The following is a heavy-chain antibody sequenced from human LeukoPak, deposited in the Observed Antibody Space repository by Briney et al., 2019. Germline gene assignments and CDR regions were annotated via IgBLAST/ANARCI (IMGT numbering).Heavy chain of an antibody. CDR3: ARVLGTGYDILTGYYSDYYYYGMDV. J-gene: IGHJ6*02. CDR2: IKQDGSEK. V-gene: IGHV3-7*01. Sequence: PGGSLRLSWAASGFTFSSYWMSWVRQAPGKGLEWVANIKQDGSEKYYVDSVKGRFTISRDNAKNSLYLQMNSLRAEDTAVYYCARVLGTGYDILTGYYSDYYYYGMDVWGQGTTVTVSS. D-gene: IGHD3-9*01. CDR1: GFTFSSYW.